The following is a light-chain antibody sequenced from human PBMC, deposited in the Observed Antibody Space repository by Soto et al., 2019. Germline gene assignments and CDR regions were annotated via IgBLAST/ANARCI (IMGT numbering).Light chain of an antibody. V-gene: IGKV3-15*01. CDR1: QSVSSN. CDR2: GAS. CDR3: QQYNNWPWT. Sequence: EIVMTHSLATLSVSPCERATLSFSASQSVSSNLAWYRQKPGQAPRLLIYGASTRATGVPARFSGGGSGTEFTLTISSLQSEDFAVYYCQQYNNWPWTFGQGTKVDIK. J-gene: IGKJ1*01.